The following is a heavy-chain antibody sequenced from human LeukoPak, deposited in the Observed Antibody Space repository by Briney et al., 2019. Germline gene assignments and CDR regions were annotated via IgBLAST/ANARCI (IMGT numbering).Heavy chain of an antibody. CDR2: IYYSGST. J-gene: IGHJ1*01. V-gene: IGHV4-59*01. CDR3: ARVTSFWCSGGSCYSGLYFQH. D-gene: IGHD2-15*01. Sequence: SETLSLTCTVSGGSLSSYYWSWIRQPPGKGLEWIGYIYYSGSTNYNPSLRSRVTISVETSKTQFSLKLSSVTAADTAVYYCARVTSFWCSGGSCYSGLYFQHWGQGTLVTVSS. CDR1: GGSLSSYY.